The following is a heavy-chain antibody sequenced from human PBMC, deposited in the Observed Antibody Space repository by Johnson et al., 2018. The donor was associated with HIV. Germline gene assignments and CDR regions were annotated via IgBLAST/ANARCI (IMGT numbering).Heavy chain of an antibody. J-gene: IGHJ3*02. CDR3: AGGRARAFDI. Sequence: QVQLVESGGGVVQPGRSLRLSCAASGFTFSSYAMHWVRQAPGKGLEWVAVISYDGSNKYYADSVKGRFTISRDNSKNTLYLQMNRLSAEDTAVSYCAGGRARAFDIWGQGTMVTVSS. CDR2: ISYDGSNK. V-gene: IGHV3-30-3*01. D-gene: IGHD3-16*01. CDR1: GFTFSSYA.